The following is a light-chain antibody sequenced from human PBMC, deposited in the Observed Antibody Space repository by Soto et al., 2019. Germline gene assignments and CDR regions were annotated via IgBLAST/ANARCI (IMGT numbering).Light chain of an antibody. CDR3: QQYNNWPPT. CDR2: GAS. CDR1: QGVRSN. Sequence: EIVMTQSPATLSVSPGESTTLSCRSSQGVRSNLAWYQQQFGQAPRLLIYGASTRATGVPARFSGSGSGTEFTFTISSLQSEDFAVYYCQQYNNWPPTFGQGTKVDIK. J-gene: IGKJ1*01. V-gene: IGKV3-15*01.